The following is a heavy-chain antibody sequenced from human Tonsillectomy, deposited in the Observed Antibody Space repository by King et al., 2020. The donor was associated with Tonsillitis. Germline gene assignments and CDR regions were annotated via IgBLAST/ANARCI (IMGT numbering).Heavy chain of an antibody. CDR3: ARDFSDRGGNYGMDV. J-gene: IGHJ6*02. V-gene: IGHV4-30-4*01. D-gene: IGHD2-15*01. CDR1: GGSISSGYYY. CDR2: IFYSGST. Sequence: QLQESGPGLVKPSQTVSLTCTVSGGSISSGYYYWSWIRQPPGKGLEWIGNIFYSGSTYYNPSLKSRVTISVDTSNNQFSLKLSSVTAADSAVYYCARDFSDRGGNYGMDVWGQGTTVTVSS.